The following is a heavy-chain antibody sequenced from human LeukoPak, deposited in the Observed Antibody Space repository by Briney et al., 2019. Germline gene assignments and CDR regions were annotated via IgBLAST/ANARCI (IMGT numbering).Heavy chain of an antibody. CDR1: GYTFTSYY. CDR3: ARAKKLRFLEWYAFDI. V-gene: IGHV1-46*01. Sequence: ASVKVSCKASGYTFTSYYMHWVRQAPGQGRERMGIINPSGGSTSYAQKFQGRVTMTRDTSTSTVYMELSSLRSEDTAVYYCARAKKLRFLEWYAFDIWGQGTMVTVSS. D-gene: IGHD3-3*01. J-gene: IGHJ3*02. CDR2: INPSGGST.